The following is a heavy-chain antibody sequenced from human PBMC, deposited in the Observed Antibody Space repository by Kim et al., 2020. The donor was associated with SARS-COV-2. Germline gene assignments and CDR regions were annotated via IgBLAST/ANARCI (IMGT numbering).Heavy chain of an antibody. CDR2: MNPNSGNT. V-gene: IGHV1-8*01. D-gene: IGHD1-20*01. J-gene: IGHJ4*02. CDR1: GYTFTSYD. CDR3: ARGITGTPGVDY. Sequence: ASVKVSCKASGYTFTSYDINWVRQATGQGLEWMGWMNPNSGNTGYAQKFQGRVTMTRNTSISTAYMELSSLRSEDTAVYYCARGITGTPGVDYWGQGTLVTVSS.